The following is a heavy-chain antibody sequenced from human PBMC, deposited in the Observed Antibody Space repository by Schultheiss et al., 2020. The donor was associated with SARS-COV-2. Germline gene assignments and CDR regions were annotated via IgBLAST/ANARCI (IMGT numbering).Heavy chain of an antibody. J-gene: IGHJ4*02. D-gene: IGHD6-19*01. CDR1: GGTFSSYT. CDR3: ARDRREQWLPEDY. V-gene: IGHV1-2*02. CDR2: INPNSGGT. Sequence: ASVKVSCKASGGTFSSYTISWVRQAPGQGLEWMGWINPNSGGTNYAQKFQGRVTMTRDTSISTAYMELSRLRSDDTAVYYCARDRREQWLPEDYWGQGTLVTVSS.